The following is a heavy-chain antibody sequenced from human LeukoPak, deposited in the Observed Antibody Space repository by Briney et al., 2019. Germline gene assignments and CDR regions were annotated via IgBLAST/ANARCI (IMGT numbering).Heavy chain of an antibody. CDR2: IYYSGST. J-gene: IGHJ4*02. D-gene: IGHD6-13*01. V-gene: IGHV4-59*07. CDR1: GGSISSYC. Sequence: PSDTLSLTCTLSGGSISSYCWSWIRQPPGKGLEWLGYIYYSGSTNYNPALNSRVAISVDTSKNQFSLKLSSVTAADTAVYYCARAGGAAAGRLLYGFYYWVQGTLVTVSS. CDR3: ARAGGAAAGRLLYGFYY.